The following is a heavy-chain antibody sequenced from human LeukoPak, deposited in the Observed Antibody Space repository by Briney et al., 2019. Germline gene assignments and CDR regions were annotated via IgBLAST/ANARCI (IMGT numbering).Heavy chain of an antibody. D-gene: IGHD5-12*01. J-gene: IGHJ4*02. Sequence: GESLKISCKGSGYSFSDYWIAWVRQMPGKGLEWVGIIYPGDSDTRYSPSLQGQVSMSADKSINTAYMEWSSLKASDTAIYYCARLFWGYSGYDGGGGYWGQGTLVTVSS. CDR3: ARLFWGYSGYDGGGGY. CDR1: GYSFSDYW. V-gene: IGHV5-51*01. CDR2: IYPGDSDT.